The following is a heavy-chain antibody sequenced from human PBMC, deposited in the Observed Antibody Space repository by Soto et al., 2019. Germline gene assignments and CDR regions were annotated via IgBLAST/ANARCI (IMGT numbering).Heavy chain of an antibody. Sequence: ASVKVSCKASGYTFTSYAMHWVRQAPGQRLEWMGWINTGNGNTKYSQNLQGRLTISRDTSASTTYMELSSLRSEDTAVYYCARVIPVAVXFDYWGQRTLVTVSS. J-gene: IGHJ4*02. CDR2: INTGNGNT. CDR3: ARVIPVAVXFDY. D-gene: IGHD6-19*01. V-gene: IGHV1-3*04. CDR1: GYTFTSYA.